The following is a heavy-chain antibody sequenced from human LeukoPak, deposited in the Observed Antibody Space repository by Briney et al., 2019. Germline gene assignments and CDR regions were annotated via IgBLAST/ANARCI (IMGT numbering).Heavy chain of an antibody. CDR3: ARDEYSSGYYRY. J-gene: IGHJ4*02. D-gene: IGHD3-22*01. CDR1: GFTFHNYA. Sequence: GGSLRLSCAASGFTFHNYAMHWVRQAPGKGLEWLSHISSSSSTIYYADSVKGRFTISRDNAKNSLYLQMNSLRAEDTAVYYCARDEYSSGYYRYWGQGTLVTVSS. CDR2: ISSSSSTI. V-gene: IGHV3-48*01.